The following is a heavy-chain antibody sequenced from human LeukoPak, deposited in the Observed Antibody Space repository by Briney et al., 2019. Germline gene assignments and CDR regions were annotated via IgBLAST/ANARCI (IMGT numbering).Heavy chain of an antibody. CDR3: ARSGKQWTDY. J-gene: IGHJ4*02. CDR1: GGSISSYY. CDR2: IYYSGST. Sequence: PSETLSLTCTVSGGSISSYYWSWIRQPPGKGLEWIGYIYYSGSTNYNPSLKSRVTISVDTSKNQFSLKLSSVTAADTAVYYCARSGKQWTDYWGQGTLVTVSS. V-gene: IGHV4-59*01. D-gene: IGHD6-19*01.